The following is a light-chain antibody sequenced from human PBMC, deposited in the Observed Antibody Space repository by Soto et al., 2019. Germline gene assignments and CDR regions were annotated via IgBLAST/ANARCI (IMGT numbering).Light chain of an antibody. V-gene: IGKV3-15*01. CDR3: QQYNNWPPWT. J-gene: IGKJ1*01. CDR2: GAS. Sequence: IVMTQSPANLSMSPGERATLSCRASQSVSSNLAWYQQKPGQAPRLLIYGASTRATGIPARFSGSGSGTEFTLTISSLQSEDFAVYYCQQYNNWPPWTFGQGTKVEIK. CDR1: QSVSSN.